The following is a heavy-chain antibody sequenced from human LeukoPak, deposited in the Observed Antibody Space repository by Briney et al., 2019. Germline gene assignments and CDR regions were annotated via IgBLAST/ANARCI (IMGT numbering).Heavy chain of an antibody. Sequence: SETLSLTCTVSGGSISSRSYYWGWIRQPPGKGLEWIGGIYYSGSTYYNPSLKSRVTIYVDTSKNQISLKLNSVTAADTAVYYCARITGFGESPDYWGQGTLVTVSS. D-gene: IGHD3-10*01. J-gene: IGHJ4*02. CDR1: GGSISSRSYY. V-gene: IGHV4-39*01. CDR2: IYYSGST. CDR3: ARITGFGESPDY.